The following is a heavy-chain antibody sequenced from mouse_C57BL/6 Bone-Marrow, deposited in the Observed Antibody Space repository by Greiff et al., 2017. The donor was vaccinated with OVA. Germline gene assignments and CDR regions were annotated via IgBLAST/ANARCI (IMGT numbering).Heavy chain of an antibody. V-gene: IGHV14-2*01. Sequence: VQLQQSGAELVKPGASVKLSCTASGFNIKDYYMHWVKQRTEQGLEWIGRIDPEDGETKYAPKFSGKDTITADTSSNTANLQLSSLTSEDTAVYDCASPYYGTKGFAYWGQGTLVTVSA. CDR2: IDPEDGET. CDR3: ASPYYGTKGFAY. CDR1: GFNIKDYY. D-gene: IGHD2-10*01. J-gene: IGHJ3*01.